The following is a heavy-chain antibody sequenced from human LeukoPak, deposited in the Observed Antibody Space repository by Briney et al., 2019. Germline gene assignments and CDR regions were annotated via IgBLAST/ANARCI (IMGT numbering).Heavy chain of an antibody. V-gene: IGHV3-30*02. CDR3: AKESGREKTGFDY. Sequence: PGGSLRLSCAASGFTFSSYGMHWVRQAPGKGLEWVAFIRYDGSNKYYADSVKGRFTISRDNSKNTLYLQMNSLRAEDTAVYYCAKESGREKTGFDYWGQGTLVTVSS. D-gene: IGHD3-10*01. CDR2: IRYDGSNK. CDR1: GFTFSSYG. J-gene: IGHJ4*02.